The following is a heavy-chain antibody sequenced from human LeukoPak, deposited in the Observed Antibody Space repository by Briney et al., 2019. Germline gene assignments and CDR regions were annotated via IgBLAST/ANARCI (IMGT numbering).Heavy chain of an antibody. J-gene: IGHJ5*01. CDR1: GFTFSIYA. Sequence: PGGSLRLSCEASGFTFSIYAMTWVRQAPGKGLEWVSATSGTGGGTYYGDSVKGRFTISRDNSKNMLYLQMNTLRAEDTAVYYCAILGGVVTRLESWGQGTLVTVSS. D-gene: IGHD2-21*02. CDR3: AILGGVVTRLES. CDR2: TSGTGGGT. V-gene: IGHV3-23*01.